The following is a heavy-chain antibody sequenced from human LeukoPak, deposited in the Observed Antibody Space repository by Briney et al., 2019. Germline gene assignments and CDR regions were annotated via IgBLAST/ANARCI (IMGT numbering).Heavy chain of an antibody. CDR2: ISWNSGSI. CDR3: AKVRFGESYFDY. CDR1: GFTFDDYA. D-gene: IGHD3-10*01. V-gene: IGHV3-9*01. Sequence: GGSLRLSCAASGFTFDDYAMHWVRQATGKGLEWVSGISWNSGSIGYADSVKGRFTISRDNAKNSLYLQMNSLRAEDTALYYCAKVRFGESYFDYWGQGTLVTVSS. J-gene: IGHJ4*02.